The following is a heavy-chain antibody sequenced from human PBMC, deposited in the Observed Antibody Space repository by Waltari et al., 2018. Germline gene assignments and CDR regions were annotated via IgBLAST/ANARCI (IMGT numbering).Heavy chain of an antibody. V-gene: IGHV1-69*05. CDR1: GGTFSSYA. Sequence: QVQLLQSGAEVKKPGSSVKVSCRASGGTFSSYAISWVRQAPGQGLEWMGGIITIFGTANYGQKFQGRVTITTDESTSTAYMELGSMRSEDTAVYYCASGDYYDSSGYGSMDVWGQGTTVTVSS. J-gene: IGHJ6*02. CDR2: IITIFGTA. D-gene: IGHD3-22*01. CDR3: ASGDYYDSSGYGSMDV.